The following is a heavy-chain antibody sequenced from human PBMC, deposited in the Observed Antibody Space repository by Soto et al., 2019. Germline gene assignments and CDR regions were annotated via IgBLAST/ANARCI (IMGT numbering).Heavy chain of an antibody. CDR1: GGSISSGGYY. CDR2: IYYSGST. CDR3: ARENGCSGGSCYSDY. Sequence: PSETLSLTCTVSGGSISSGGYYWSWIRQHPGKGLEWIGYIYYSGSTYYNPSLKSRVTISVDTSKNQFSLKPDSVTAADTAVYYCARENGCSGGSCYSDYWGQGTLVTVSS. V-gene: IGHV4-31*03. J-gene: IGHJ4*02. D-gene: IGHD2-15*01.